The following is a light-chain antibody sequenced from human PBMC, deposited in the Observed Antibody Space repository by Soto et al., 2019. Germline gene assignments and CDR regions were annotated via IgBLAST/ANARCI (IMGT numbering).Light chain of an antibody. Sequence: DIQMTQSPSSLSASVGDRVTITCRASQSISSYLNGYQQKPGKAPKLLIYAASSWQSGVPSRFSGSGSGTDFTLTISSLQPEDFATYYCQQSYRTSYTFGQGTKLEIK. V-gene: IGKV1-39*01. CDR3: QQSYRTSYT. J-gene: IGKJ2*01. CDR1: QSISSY. CDR2: AAS.